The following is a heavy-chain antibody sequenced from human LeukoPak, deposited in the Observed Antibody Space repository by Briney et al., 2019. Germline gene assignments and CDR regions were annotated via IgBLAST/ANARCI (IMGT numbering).Heavy chain of an antibody. CDR2: INSAGDNI. Sequence: GGSLRLSCVASGFTFSDYFMSWIRQAPGKGLEWLSFINSAGDNIYYADSVKGRFTISRDNSKNTLYLQMNSLRAEDTAVYYCAKDLRYYGSGSPYYFDYWGQGTLVTVSS. D-gene: IGHD3-10*01. CDR1: GFTFSDYF. CDR3: AKDLRYYGSGSPYYFDY. V-gene: IGHV3-11*01. J-gene: IGHJ4*02.